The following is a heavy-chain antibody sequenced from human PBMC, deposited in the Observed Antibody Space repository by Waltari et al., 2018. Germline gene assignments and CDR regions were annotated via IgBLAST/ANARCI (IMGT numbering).Heavy chain of an antibody. CDR2: VYTTGST. D-gene: IGHD4-17*01. J-gene: IGHJ1*01. Sequence: QVQLQESGPRLVEPWETLSLTCTVSGASISDYYWSWLRQPAGKGLDCIGRVYTTGSTDYNPSLKSRATVSIDKSKNQFSLKLTSVTAADTAIYYCARGYADDGGEYFQYWGQGSLVSVSS. CDR1: GASISDYY. V-gene: IGHV4-4*07. CDR3: ARGYADDGGEYFQY.